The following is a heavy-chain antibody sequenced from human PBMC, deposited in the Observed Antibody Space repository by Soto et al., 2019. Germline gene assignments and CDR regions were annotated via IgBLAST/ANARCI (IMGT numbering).Heavy chain of an antibody. CDR1: GDSVNSNNVY. CDR2: VYYSGIT. D-gene: IGHD3-10*01. V-gene: IGHV4-39*01. Sequence: PSETLSLTCTISGDSVNSNNVYWGWVRQPPGMRLEFIGNVYYSGITYYNPAFESRVTISVDTSKNQFSLRLTSVTAADTSVYYCARHFGSGVREIQFWGPTPLVSVSS. J-gene: IGHJ4*02. CDR3: ARHFGSGVREIQF.